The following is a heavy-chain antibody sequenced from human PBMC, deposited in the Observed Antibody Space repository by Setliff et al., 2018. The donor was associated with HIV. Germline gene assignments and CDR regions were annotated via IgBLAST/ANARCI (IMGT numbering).Heavy chain of an antibody. CDR2: MNHSEH. D-gene: IGHD3-3*01. CDR3: ARTSTTVGVIGRGGRMDV. CDR1: GGSFSGYS. J-gene: IGHJ6*04. Sequence: PSETLSLTCAVYGGSFSGYSWTWIRQSPGKGLEWIGEMNHSEHYYNPTLKSRVTIPMDTSKNQFSLELSSVTAADTDLYYCARTSTTVGVIGRGGRMDVWGKGTTVTVSS. V-gene: IGHV4-34*01.